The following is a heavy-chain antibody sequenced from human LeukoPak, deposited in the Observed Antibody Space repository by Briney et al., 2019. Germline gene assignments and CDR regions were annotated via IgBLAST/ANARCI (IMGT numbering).Heavy chain of an antibody. CDR3: ARVNSIQGDAFDI. CDR2: IYHSGST. D-gene: IGHD1/OR15-1a*01. V-gene: IGHV4-38-2*02. CDR1: GYSISSGYY. Sequence: PSETLSLTCTVSGYSISSGYYWGWIRQPPGKGLEWIGSIYHSGSTYYNPSLKSRVTISVDTSKNQFSLKLSSVTAADTAVYYCARVNSIQGDAFDIWGQGTMVTVSS. J-gene: IGHJ3*02.